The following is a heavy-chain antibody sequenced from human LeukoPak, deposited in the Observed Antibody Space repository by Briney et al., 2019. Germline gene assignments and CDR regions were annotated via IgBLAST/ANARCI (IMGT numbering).Heavy chain of an antibody. Sequence: SGTLSLTCAVSGGSISSSNWWSWVRQPPGKVLEWIGEIYHSGSTNYNPSLKSRVTISVDKPKNHFSLKLSSVTAADTAVYYCAREDPDRKIDYWGQGTLVTVSS. CDR3: AREDPDRKIDY. D-gene: IGHD1-14*01. CDR2: IYHSGST. CDR1: GGSISSSNW. J-gene: IGHJ4*02. V-gene: IGHV4-4*02.